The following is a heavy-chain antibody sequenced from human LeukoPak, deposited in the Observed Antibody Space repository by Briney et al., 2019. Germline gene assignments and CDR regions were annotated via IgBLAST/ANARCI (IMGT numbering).Heavy chain of an antibody. Sequence: TGGSLRLSCAASGFTFSYYWMSWVRQTPGKGLEWVANIKQDGSEEYYVGSVKGRFIISRDNAKNSLYLQMNSLRVEDTAVYYCARAKASAMFSSDYWGQGTLVTVSS. D-gene: IGHD5-18*01. CDR3: ARAKASAMFSSDY. CDR2: IKQDGSEE. J-gene: IGHJ4*02. CDR1: GFTFSYYW. V-gene: IGHV3-7*03.